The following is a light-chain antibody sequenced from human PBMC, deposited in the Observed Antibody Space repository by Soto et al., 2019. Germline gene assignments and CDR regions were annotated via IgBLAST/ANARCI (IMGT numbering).Light chain of an antibody. CDR2: DTS. CDR3: QQRSNWPPIT. V-gene: IGKV3-11*01. J-gene: IGKJ5*01. CDR1: HSVGST. Sequence: ETVMTQSPATLSVSPGESATLSCRASHSVGSTLAWYQQKPGQAPRLLMYDTSTRATGIPARFSGSGSGTDFTLTISSLEPEDFAVYYCQQRSNWPPITFGQGTRLEIK.